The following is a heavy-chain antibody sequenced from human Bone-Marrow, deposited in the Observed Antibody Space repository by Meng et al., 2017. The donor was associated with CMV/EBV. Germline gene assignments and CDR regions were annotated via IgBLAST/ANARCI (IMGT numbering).Heavy chain of an antibody. Sequence: GGSLRLSCAASGFTFSSYNMNWVRQAPGKGLEWVSYISSSSSYIYYADSVKGRFTISRDNAKNSLYLQMNSLRAEDTAVYYCARDYPLAVAGTTIDCWGQGTLVTVSS. D-gene: IGHD6-19*01. CDR3: ARDYPLAVAGTTIDC. V-gene: IGHV3-21*01. CDR1: GFTFSSYN. CDR2: ISSSSSYI. J-gene: IGHJ4*02.